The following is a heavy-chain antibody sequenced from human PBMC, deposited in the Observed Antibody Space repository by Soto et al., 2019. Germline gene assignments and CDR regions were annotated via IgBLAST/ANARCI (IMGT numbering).Heavy chain of an antibody. D-gene: IGHD5-12*01. CDR3: ARMGGYGYYCDY. CDR1: GYTFTSYV. J-gene: IGHJ4*02. CDR2: ISGYIGNT. Sequence: QVQLVQSGAEVKKPGASVKVSCKASGYTFTSYVISWVRQAHGQGLEWMGWISGYIGNTNYAQKLQGRVTMTTDTSTSTAYRELRSLRSDDTAVYYCARMGGYGYYCDYWGQGTLVTVSS. V-gene: IGHV1-18*01.